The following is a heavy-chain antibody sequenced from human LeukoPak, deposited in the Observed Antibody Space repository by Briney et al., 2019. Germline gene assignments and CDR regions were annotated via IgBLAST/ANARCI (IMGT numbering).Heavy chain of an antibody. CDR2: VHFSGST. CDR1: SASVTSHQ. J-gene: IGHJ4*02. V-gene: IGHV4-4*07. CDR3: TRDGSSRDDSGGYHY. Sequence: SETLSLTCAVSSASVTSHQWAWIRQPAGKGLLWVGRVHFSGSTNYNPSLGSRVAISLAKSKQEVSLTSKSAAAADTAVNYCTRDGSSRDDSGGYHYWGRGVLVTVSS. D-gene: IGHD3-22*01.